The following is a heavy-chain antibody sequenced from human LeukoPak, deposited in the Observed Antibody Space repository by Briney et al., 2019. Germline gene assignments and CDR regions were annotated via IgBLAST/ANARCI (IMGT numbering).Heavy chain of an antibody. CDR1: GGSFSGYY. CDR2: VNYFGST. V-gene: IGHV4-34*01. Sequence: PSETLSLTCAVYGGSFSGYYWNWIRQPPGKGLEWIGEVNYFGSTNYNPSLKSRVTISGDTSKNQFSLKLSSVTAADTAVYYCAREIRRSGLGSDWGQGTLVTVS. CDR3: AREIRRSGLGSD. J-gene: IGHJ4*02. D-gene: IGHD3-3*01.